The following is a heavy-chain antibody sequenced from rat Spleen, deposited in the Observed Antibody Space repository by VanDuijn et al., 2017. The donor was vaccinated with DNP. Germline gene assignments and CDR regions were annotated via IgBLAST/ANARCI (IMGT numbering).Heavy chain of an antibody. Sequence: VQLQESGPGLVEPSQSLSLTCSVTDYSITSCCRWTWIRQFPGNKMEYIGHITYSGNTHFNPSLKSRISITRDTSKNQFFLQLNSITTEDTATYYCARWGTYFDYWGQGVMVTVSS. J-gene: IGHJ2*01. V-gene: IGHV3-1*01. CDR3: ARWGTYFDY. CDR2: ITYSGNT. CDR1: DYSITSCC.